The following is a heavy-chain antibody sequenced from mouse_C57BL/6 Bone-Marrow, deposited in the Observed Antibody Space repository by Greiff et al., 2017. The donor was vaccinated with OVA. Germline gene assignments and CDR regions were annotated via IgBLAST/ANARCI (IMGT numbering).Heavy chain of an antibody. CDR2: IAPSDSYI. D-gene: IGHD1-1*01. CDR3: AHCGSSLYLHY. V-gene: IGHV1-59*01. CDR1: GYTFTNYW. Sequence: VQLQQPGAELVRPGTSVKLSCKASGYTFTNYWMHWVKQRPGQGLEWIGVIAPSDSYINYNQKFKGRATLTVDTSSSTAYMHLSSLTSEDSAVYYCAHCGSSLYLHYCGQGTSLTVSS. J-gene: IGHJ2*02.